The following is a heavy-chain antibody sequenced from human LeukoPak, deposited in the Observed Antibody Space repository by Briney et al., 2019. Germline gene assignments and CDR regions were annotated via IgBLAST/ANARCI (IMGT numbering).Heavy chain of an antibody. D-gene: IGHD6-19*01. V-gene: IGHV3-30*14. J-gene: IGHJ4*02. CDR3: ARDCRADRAVAGTGDY. Sequence: GGSLRLSCAASGFTFSSYAMHWVRQAPGKGLEWVAVISYDGSNKYYADSVKGRFTISRDNSKNTLYLQMNSLRVEDTAVYYCARDCRADRAVAGTGDYWGQGTLVTVSS. CDR2: ISYDGSNK. CDR1: GFTFSSYA.